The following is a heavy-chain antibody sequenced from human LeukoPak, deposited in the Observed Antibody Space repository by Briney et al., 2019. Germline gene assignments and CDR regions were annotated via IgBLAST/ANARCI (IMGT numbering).Heavy chain of an antibody. D-gene: IGHD3-10*01. CDR2: INPNSGGT. CDR3: ARVYYYSPGNQNDWYYDGMDV. Sequence: GASVKVSCKTSGYSFTDYFIHWVRQAPGQGLEWMGWINPNSGGTNYAQKFQGRVTMTRDTSISTAYMELRSLRSDDTAVYYCARVYYYSPGNQNDWYYDGMDVWGQGTTVTVSS. J-gene: IGHJ6*02. V-gene: IGHV1-2*02. CDR1: GYSFTDYF.